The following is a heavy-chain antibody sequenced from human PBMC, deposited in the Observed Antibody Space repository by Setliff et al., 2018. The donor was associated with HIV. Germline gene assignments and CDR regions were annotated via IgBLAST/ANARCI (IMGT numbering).Heavy chain of an antibody. Sequence: SETLSLTCSVSGGSIRSGSYYWSWIRQPAGKGLEWIGHIYSTGGTRYNPSLESRLTISVDTSRNQFSLNLSSVTAADTAVYYCARAAYSGTYVWEPATDLWGRGTLVTVSS. CDR1: GGSIRSGSYY. CDR2: IYSTGGT. J-gene: IGHJ2*01. CDR3: ARAAYSGTYVWEPATDL. D-gene: IGHD1-26*01. V-gene: IGHV4-61*09.